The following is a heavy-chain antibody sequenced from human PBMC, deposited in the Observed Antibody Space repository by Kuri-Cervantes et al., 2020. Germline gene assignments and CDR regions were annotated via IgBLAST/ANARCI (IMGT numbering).Heavy chain of an antibody. CDR3: ATNLGYXGGDCPQD. CDR1: GYTLTELS. V-gene: IGHV1-24*01. Sequence: ASVKVSCKVSGYTLTELSTHWVRQAPGKGLEWMGGFDPEDGETIYAQKFQGRVTMTEDTSTDTAYMELSSLRSEDTAVYYCATNLGYXGGDCPQDWGQGTLVTVSS. J-gene: IGHJ4*02. D-gene: IGHD2-21*02. CDR2: FDPEDGET.